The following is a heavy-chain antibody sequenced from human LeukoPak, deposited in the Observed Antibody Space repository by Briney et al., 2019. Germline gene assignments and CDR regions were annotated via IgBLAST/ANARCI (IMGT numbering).Heavy chain of an antibody. Sequence: SETLSLTCAVSGGSISSSNWWSWVRQPPGKGLEWIGAIYHSGSTNYNPSLKSRVTISVDKSKNQFSLKLSSVTAADTAVYYCARPPSGDLGAFDIWGQGTMVTVSS. D-gene: IGHD3-10*01. CDR2: IYHSGST. J-gene: IGHJ3*02. V-gene: IGHV4-4*02. CDR3: ARPPSGDLGAFDI. CDR1: GGSISSSNW.